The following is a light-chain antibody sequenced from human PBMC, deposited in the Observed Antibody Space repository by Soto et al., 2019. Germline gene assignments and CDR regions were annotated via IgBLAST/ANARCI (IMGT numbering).Light chain of an antibody. CDR2: KAS. CDR1: QSISGW. Sequence: DIQMTQSPSTLSASVGDRVTITCRASQSISGWLAWYQQKPGKAPKLLIYKASSLQSGVPSRFSGSGSGTEFTLTISSLQPDDFATYYCQQYNSYRTFSQGTKVEIK. J-gene: IGKJ1*01. V-gene: IGKV1-5*03. CDR3: QQYNSYRT.